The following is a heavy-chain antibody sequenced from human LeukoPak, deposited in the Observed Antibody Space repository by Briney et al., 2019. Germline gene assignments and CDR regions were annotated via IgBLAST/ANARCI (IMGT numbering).Heavy chain of an antibody. J-gene: IGHJ4*02. D-gene: IGHD2-21*01. CDR3: ERVVGGSYLDS. V-gene: IGHV3-21*01. CDR1: GFTLSYYT. Sequence: AGDSLRLSCTASGFTLSYYTMNWVRQAPGEGLEWVTSISGDGNHIYYAASLKGRFTISSDNAKSSVFLQMDSLTADDTAVYYCERVVGGSYLDSWGQGTLVSVSS. CDR2: ISGDGNHI.